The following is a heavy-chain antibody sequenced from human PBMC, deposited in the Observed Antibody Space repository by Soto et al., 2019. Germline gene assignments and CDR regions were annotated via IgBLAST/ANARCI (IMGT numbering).Heavy chain of an antibody. CDR2: IYYLGST. Sequence: SETLSLTCTVSCGSMSEYFWSWIRQSPGKGLEWIGYIYYLGSTDYNPSLKSRVTISVDTSKRQFSLRLTSVTAADTAVYYCARDGYDGSGSPYPAYWGPGTQVTVSS. CDR1: CGSMSEYF. J-gene: IGHJ4*02. D-gene: IGHD3-10*01. CDR3: ARDGYDGSGSPYPAY. V-gene: IGHV4-59*01.